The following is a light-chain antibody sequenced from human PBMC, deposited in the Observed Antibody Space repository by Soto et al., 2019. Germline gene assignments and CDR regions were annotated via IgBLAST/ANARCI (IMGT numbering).Light chain of an antibody. V-gene: IGKV3-20*01. CDR1: QSVSSN. CDR3: QQYAQLLPVT. J-gene: IGKJ4*01. Sequence: EIVLTQSPGTLSVSPGETVALFCRASQSVSSNLAWYQQRPGQPPRLLIHGAFTRATGTPDRFIGSGFGTDFTLTISRLEPEDFGVYYCQQYAQLLPVTFGGGTTVEVK. CDR2: GAF.